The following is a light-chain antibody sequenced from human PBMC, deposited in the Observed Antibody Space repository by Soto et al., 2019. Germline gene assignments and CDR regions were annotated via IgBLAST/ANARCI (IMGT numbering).Light chain of an antibody. CDR3: GTWDSSLSACWV. J-gene: IGLJ3*02. CDR2: ENN. Sequence: QAVVTQPPSVSAAPGQKVTISCSGSSSNIGNNYVSWYQQLPGTAPKLLIYENNKRPSGIPDRFSGSKSGTSATLGITGLQTGDEADYYCGTWDSSLSACWVFGGGTKLTVL. V-gene: IGLV1-51*02. CDR1: SSNIGNNY.